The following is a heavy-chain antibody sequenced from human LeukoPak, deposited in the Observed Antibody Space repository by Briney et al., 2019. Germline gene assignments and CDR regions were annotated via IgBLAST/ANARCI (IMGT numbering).Heavy chain of an antibody. CDR3: AREARIVVVTAIYYYYGMDV. CDR1: GYTFTSYG. Sequence: GASVQVSFKASGYTFTSYGISWVRQAPGQGLEWMGWISAYNGNTNYAQKLQGRVTMTTDTSTSTAYMELRSLRSDDTAVYYCAREARIVVVTAIYYYYGMDVWGQGTTVTVSS. J-gene: IGHJ6*02. CDR2: ISAYNGNT. V-gene: IGHV1-18*01. D-gene: IGHD2-21*02.